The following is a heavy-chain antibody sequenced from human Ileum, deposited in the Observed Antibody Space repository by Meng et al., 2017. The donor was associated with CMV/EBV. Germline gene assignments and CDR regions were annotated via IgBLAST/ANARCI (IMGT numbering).Heavy chain of an antibody. J-gene: IGHJ4*01. D-gene: IGHD3-22*01. CDR1: GFSISTTGLG. CDR3: ARNYYDSGPFQY. Sequence: QVHLKGSGPQLRKPNQTLTLTGTSSGFSISTTGLGVGWIRQPPGKALEWLALIYWDDDKRYSPSLKSRLTITKDTSKNQVVLTMTNMDPVDTATYYCARNYYDSGPFQYWGQGTLVTVSS. CDR2: IYWDDDK. V-gene: IGHV2-5*02.